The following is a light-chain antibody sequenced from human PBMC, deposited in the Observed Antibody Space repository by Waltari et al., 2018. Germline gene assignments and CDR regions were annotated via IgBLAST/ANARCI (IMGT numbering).Light chain of an antibody. CDR2: GAS. V-gene: IGKV1-17*01. Sequence: DIHMTQSPSSLSASIGDRVTMTCRASRGIRNDVGWYQQKPGKAPKRLIFGASTLESGVPSRFTGRGTGTEFTLTISRLQPEDFASYFCLQYNSYPYTFGRGTKREIK. CDR3: LQYNSYPYT. CDR1: RGIRND. J-gene: IGKJ2*01.